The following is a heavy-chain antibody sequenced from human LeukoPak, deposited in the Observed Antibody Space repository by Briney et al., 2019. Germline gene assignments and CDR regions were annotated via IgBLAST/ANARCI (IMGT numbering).Heavy chain of an antibody. J-gene: IGHJ4*02. V-gene: IGHV4-61*05. Sequence: SETLSLTCTVSGGSISSSSYYWGWIRQPPGKGLEWIGYIYYSGSTNYNPSLKSRVNISVDTSKNQFSLKLSSVTAADTAVYYCARANVVTAIDYWGQGTLVTVSS. CDR3: ARANVVTAIDY. D-gene: IGHD2-21*02. CDR1: GGSISSSSYY. CDR2: IYYSGST.